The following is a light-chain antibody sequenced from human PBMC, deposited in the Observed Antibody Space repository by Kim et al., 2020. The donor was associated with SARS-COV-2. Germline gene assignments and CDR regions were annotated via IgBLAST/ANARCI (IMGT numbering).Light chain of an antibody. Sequence: GQKVTSSCSGSSSNIGNNFVSWYQQLPGAAPKLLIYDNNNRPSWIPDRFSGSKSGTSASLDIAGLQTGDEGDFYCATWDSTLSVGVFGGGTQLTVL. CDR2: DNN. CDR3: ATWDSTLSVGV. CDR1: SSNIGNNF. J-gene: IGLJ2*01. V-gene: IGLV1-51*01.